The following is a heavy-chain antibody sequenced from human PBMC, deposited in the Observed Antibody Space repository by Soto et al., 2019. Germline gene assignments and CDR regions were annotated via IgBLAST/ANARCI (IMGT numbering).Heavy chain of an antibody. V-gene: IGHV3-66*01. CDR2: IYDGGST. CDR3: ARGDGDYGRRLDP. CDR1: GFPVSTNY. Sequence: EVQLVESGGGLVQPGGSLRLSCAASGFPVSTNYVSWVRQAPGKGLEWVSIIYDGGSTYYADSVKGRFTITRDNFKNMLYLQKNSLRAEDTAVYYCARGDGDYGRRLDPWGQGTQVTVSS. D-gene: IGHD4-17*01. J-gene: IGHJ5*02.